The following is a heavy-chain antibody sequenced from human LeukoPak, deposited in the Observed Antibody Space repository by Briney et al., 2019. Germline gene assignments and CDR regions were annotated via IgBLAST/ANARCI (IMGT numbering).Heavy chain of an antibody. V-gene: IGHV3-20*04. D-gene: IGHD6-19*01. Sequence: GGSLRLSCAASGFTFDDDGMSWVRQAPGKGLEWVSGINWNGGSTGYADSVKGRFTVSRDNAKNSLYLQMNSLRAEDTALYYCARIKTVAGMQYYYYYMDVWGKGTTVTVSS. J-gene: IGHJ6*03. CDR1: GFTFDDDG. CDR3: ARIKTVAGMQYYYYYMDV. CDR2: INWNGGST.